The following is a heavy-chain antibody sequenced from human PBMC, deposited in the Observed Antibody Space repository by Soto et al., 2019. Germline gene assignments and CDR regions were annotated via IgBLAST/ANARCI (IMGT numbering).Heavy chain of an antibody. D-gene: IGHD1-26*01. J-gene: IGHJ4*02. CDR3: VTRGSFDC. CDR2: IYSGGST. CDR1: GFIVSSNY. Sequence: EVQLVESGGGLVQPGGSLRLSCAASGFIVSSNYMTWVRQAPGKGLEWVSVIYSGGSTYYADSVKGRFTIARDNSKNTLYLQMNSLRAEDTAMYYCVTRGSFDCWGQGTLVTVSS. V-gene: IGHV3-66*01.